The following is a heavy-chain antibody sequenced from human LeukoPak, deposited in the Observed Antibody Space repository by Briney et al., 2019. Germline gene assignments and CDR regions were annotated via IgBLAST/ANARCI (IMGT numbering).Heavy chain of an antibody. D-gene: IGHD3-9*01. V-gene: IGHV3-11*01. CDR1: GFTFSDYY. CDR3: ARTPIDWLLPIDY. CDR2: ISSSGSTI. J-gene: IGHJ4*02. Sequence: PGGSLRLSCAASGFTFSDYYMSWIRQAPGKGLEWVSYISSSGSTIYYADSVKGRFTISRDNAKNSLYLQMNSLRAEDTAVYYCARTPIDWLLPIDYWGQGTLVTVSS.